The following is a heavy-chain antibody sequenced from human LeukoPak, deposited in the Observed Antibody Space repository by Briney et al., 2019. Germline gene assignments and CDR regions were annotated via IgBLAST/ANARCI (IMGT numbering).Heavy chain of an antibody. CDR3: ASGYSSGYYFLDY. J-gene: IGHJ4*02. CDR2: IYYSGST. CDR1: DGSISNYF. D-gene: IGHD6-19*01. Sequence: ETLSLTCTVSDGSISNYFWSWIRQPPGKGLEWIGYIYYSGSTNYNPSLKSRVTISVDTSKNQFSLKLSSVTAADTAVYYCASGYSSGYYFLDYWGQGTLVTVSS. V-gene: IGHV4-59*08.